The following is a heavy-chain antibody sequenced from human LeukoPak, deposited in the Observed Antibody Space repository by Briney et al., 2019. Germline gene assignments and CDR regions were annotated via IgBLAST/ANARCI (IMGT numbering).Heavy chain of an antibody. CDR3: AREIAARGFDY. V-gene: IGHV3-21*01. CDR1: GFTFSSYS. CDR2: ISSSSSYI. Sequence: GGSLRLSCAASGFTFSSYSMNWVRQAPGKGLEWVSSISSSSSYIYYADSVKGRFTISRDNAKNSLYLQMNSLRAGDTAVYYCAREIAARGFDYWGQGTLVTVSS. J-gene: IGHJ4*02. D-gene: IGHD6-6*01.